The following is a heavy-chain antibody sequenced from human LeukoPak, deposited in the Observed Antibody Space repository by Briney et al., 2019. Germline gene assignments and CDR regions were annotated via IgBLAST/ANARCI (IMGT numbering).Heavy chain of an antibody. V-gene: IGHV3-7*03. Sequence: GGSLRLSCAASGFTFSSYWMNWARQAPGKGLEWVASINHNGNVNYYVDSVKGRFTISRDNSKNTLYVQVNSLGTEDTAAYYCAKGSYYDSSGSFYFDYWGQGTLVTVSS. CDR1: GFTFSSYW. D-gene: IGHD3-22*01. CDR3: AKGSYYDSSGSFYFDY. CDR2: INHNGNVN. J-gene: IGHJ4*02.